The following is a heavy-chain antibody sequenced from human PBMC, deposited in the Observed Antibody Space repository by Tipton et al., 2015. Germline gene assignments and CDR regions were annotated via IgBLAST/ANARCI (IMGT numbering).Heavy chain of an antibody. V-gene: IGHV4-38-2*01. Sequence: GLVKPSETLSLTCDVSGYSISSGYYWSWIRQPPGKGLECIGYIYYTGSTHYNPSLKSRVTISVDTSKSQFFLRMTPVTAADTAVYYCARIRGRYVLDHWGQGTLVTVSS. CDR1: GYSISSGYY. J-gene: IGHJ4*02. D-gene: IGHD3-16*01. CDR3: ARIRGRYVLDH. CDR2: IYYTGST.